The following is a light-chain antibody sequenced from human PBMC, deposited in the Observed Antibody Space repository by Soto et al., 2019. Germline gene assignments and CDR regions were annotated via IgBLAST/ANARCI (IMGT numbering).Light chain of an antibody. Sequence: QAVVTQPPSVSGAPRQRVTISCTGSSSNIGAGYDVHWYQQFPGTAPKLLIYGNSNRPSGVPDRFSGSKSGSSASLAITGLQAEDEADYYCQSYDSSLSGYVFGTGTKLTVL. J-gene: IGLJ1*01. CDR3: QSYDSSLSGYV. CDR1: SSNIGAGYD. CDR2: GNS. V-gene: IGLV1-40*01.